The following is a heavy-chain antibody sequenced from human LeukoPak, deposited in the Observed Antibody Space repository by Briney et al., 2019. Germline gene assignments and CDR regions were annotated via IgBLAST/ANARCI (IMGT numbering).Heavy chain of an antibody. CDR1: GVSMSSYY. Sequence: SETLSLTCTVSGVSMSSYYWTWMRQPPGKRLEWIGYIYYNGNTGYNPSLESRVNMSVDTSKNQFSLKLSSVTAADTAVYFCARGSPVGDSWGQGTVVTVSS. J-gene: IGHJ4*02. D-gene: IGHD3-10*01. CDR3: ARGSPVGDS. V-gene: IGHV4-59*01. CDR2: IYYNGNT.